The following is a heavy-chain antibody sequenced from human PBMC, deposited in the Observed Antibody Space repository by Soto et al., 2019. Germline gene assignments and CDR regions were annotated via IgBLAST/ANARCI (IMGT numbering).Heavy chain of an antibody. CDR1: GGSISSGGYY. V-gene: IGHV4-31*03. D-gene: IGHD3-3*01. CDR3: AVTYDFWSGNPKNY. CDR2: IYYSGST. Sequence: PSETLSLTCTVSGGSISSGGYYWSWIRQHPGKGLEWIGYIYYSGSTYYNPSLKSRVTISVDTSKNQFSLKLSSVTAADTAVYYCAVTYDFWSGNPKNYWGQGTLVTVSS. J-gene: IGHJ4*02.